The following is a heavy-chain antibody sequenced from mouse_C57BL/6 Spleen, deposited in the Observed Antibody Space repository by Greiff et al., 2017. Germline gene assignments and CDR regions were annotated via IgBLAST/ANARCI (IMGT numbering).Heavy chain of an antibody. CDR2: IDPSDSET. CDR1: GYTFTSYW. Sequence: QVQLQQPGAELVRPGSSVKLSCKASGYTFTSYWMHWVKQRPIQGLEWIGNIDPSDSETHYNQKFKDKATLTVDKSSSTAYMQLSSLTSEDSAVYYCARYYYSNYGGFYYAMDYWGQGTSVTVSS. D-gene: IGHD2-5*01. V-gene: IGHV1-52*01. J-gene: IGHJ4*01. CDR3: ARYYYSNYGGFYYAMDY.